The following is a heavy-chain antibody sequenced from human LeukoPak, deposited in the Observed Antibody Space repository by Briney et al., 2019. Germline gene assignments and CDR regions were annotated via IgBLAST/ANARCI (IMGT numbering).Heavy chain of an antibody. J-gene: IGHJ3*01. CDR3: ARRWQSNQGDAYDF. Sequence: GGSLRLSCAASGFTFSSYWMNWVRQAPGKGLVWVSHINSDGSVTNYADSVKGRFTISRDNAKNTLYLQMNSLRAEDTAVYYCARRWQSNQGDAYDFWGQGTMVTVSS. D-gene: IGHD4-11*01. CDR2: INSDGSVT. V-gene: IGHV3-74*01. CDR1: GFTFSSYW.